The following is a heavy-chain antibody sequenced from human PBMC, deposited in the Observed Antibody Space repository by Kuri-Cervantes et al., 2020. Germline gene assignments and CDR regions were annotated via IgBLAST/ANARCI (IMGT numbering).Heavy chain of an antibody. D-gene: IGHD3-9*01. CDR1: GFTVSSNY. CDR2: IYSGGST. CDR3: AKGGGDWLLQKDNMDV. V-gene: IGHV3-53*05. J-gene: IGHJ6*02. Sequence: GESLKISCAASGFTVSSNYMSWVRQAPGKGLEWVSVIYSGGSTYYADSVKGRFTISRDNSKNTLYLQMNSLGAEDTAVYYCAKGGGDWLLQKDNMDVWGQGTTVTVSS.